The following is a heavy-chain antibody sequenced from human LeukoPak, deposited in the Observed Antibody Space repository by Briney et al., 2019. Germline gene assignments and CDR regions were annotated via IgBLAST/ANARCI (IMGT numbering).Heavy chain of an antibody. CDR3: ARGIAAAGTAWGY. J-gene: IGHJ4*02. V-gene: IGHV4-30-2*01. D-gene: IGHD6-13*01. Sequence: SQTLSLTCAVSGGSISSGSYSWSWIRQPPGEGLEWIGYIYPRGSTYYNPSLKSRVILSLDKSANQFSLNLSSVTAADTAVYYCARGIAAAGTAWGYWGQGTLVTVSS. CDR1: GGSISSGSYS. CDR2: IYPRGST.